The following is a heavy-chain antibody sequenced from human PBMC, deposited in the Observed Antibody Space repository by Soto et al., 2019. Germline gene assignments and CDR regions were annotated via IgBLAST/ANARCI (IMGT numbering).Heavy chain of an antibody. CDR1: GGTFSSYA. CDR2: IIPIFGTA. D-gene: IGHD2-2*02. CDR3: AAVTNCSSTSCYSKYGMDV. V-gene: IGHV1-69*13. J-gene: IGHJ6*02. Sequence: SLKVSCKASGGTFSSYAISWVRQAPGQGLEWMGGIIPIFGTANYAQKFQGRVTITADESTSTAYMELSSLRSEDTAVYYCAAVTNCSSTSCYSKYGMDVWGQGTTVTVSS.